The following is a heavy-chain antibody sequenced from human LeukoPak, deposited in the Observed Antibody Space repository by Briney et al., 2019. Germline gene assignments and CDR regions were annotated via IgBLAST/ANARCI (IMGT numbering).Heavy chain of an antibody. CDR3: ARDLGYGEFDY. D-gene: IGHD4-17*01. Sequence: SETLSLTCTVFGVSISGYYWSWIRQPAGKGLEWIGRIYTSGSTNYNPSLKSRVTISVDTSKNQFSLKLSSVTAADTAVYYCARDLGYGEFDYWGQGTLVTVSS. J-gene: IGHJ4*02. CDR1: GVSISGYY. CDR2: IYTSGST. V-gene: IGHV4-4*07.